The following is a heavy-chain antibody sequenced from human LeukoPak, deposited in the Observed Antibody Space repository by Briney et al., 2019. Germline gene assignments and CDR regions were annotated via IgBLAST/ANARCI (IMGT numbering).Heavy chain of an antibody. CDR1: GYTFTSYG. CDR2: ISAYNGNT. D-gene: IGHD3-10*01. Sequence: ASVKVSCKASGYTFTSYGISWVRQAPGQGLEWMGWISAYNGNTNYAQKLQGRVTMTTDTSTSTAYMELRSLRFDDTAVYYCARDDDYGSGSYYHYYYGMDVWGKGTTVTVSS. J-gene: IGHJ6*04. CDR3: ARDDDYGSGSYYHYYYGMDV. V-gene: IGHV1-18*04.